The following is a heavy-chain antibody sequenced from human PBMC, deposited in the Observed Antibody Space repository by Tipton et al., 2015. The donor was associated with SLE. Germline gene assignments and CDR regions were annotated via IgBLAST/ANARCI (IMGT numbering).Heavy chain of an antibody. J-gene: IGHJ4*02. V-gene: IGHV4-39*07. CDR3: ARVGFSRIDY. CDR2: IYYRGST. Sequence: TLSLTCTVSGGSISSSSYYWGWIRQPPGKGLEWIGSIYYRGSTYYNPSLKSRVTISVDTAKNQFSMKLSSVTAADTAVYYCARVGFSRIDYWGQGTLVTVSS. D-gene: IGHD6-13*01. CDR1: GGSISSSSYY.